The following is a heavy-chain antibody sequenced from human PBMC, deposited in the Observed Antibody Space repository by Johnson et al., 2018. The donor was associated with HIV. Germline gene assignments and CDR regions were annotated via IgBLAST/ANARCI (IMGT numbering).Heavy chain of an antibody. CDR3: AKDRTGGYCSSSSCFDAFDI. J-gene: IGHJ3*02. V-gene: IGHV3-30*02. CDR1: GFTFRNFG. Sequence: QVQLVESGGGVVQPGGSLTLSCAASGFTFRNFGIHWVRQAPGKGLDWVAFIRFDGNNKYYADSVKGRFTISRENYKNTLYLQMNSLRAEDTAVYYCAKDRTGGYCSSSSCFDAFDIWGQGTMVTVSS. CDR2: IRFDGNNK. D-gene: IGHD2-2*01.